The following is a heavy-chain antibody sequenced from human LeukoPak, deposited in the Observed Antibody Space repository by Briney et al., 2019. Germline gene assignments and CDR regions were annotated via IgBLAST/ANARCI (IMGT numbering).Heavy chain of an antibody. D-gene: IGHD6-13*01. CDR3: AKGVSSPLYYFDY. J-gene: IGHJ4*02. Sequence: PGGSLRLSCAASGFTFSSYAMSWVRQAPGKGLEWVSSIGGSSGSTYYADSVKGRFTNSRDNSKNTLYLQVNSLRAEDTAVYYCAKGVSSPLYYFDYWGQGTLVTVSS. V-gene: IGHV3-23*01. CDR1: GFTFSSYA. CDR2: IGGSSGST.